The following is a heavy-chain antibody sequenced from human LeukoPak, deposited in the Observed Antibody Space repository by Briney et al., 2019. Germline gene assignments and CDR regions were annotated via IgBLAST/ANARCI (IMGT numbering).Heavy chain of an antibody. V-gene: IGHV4-34*01. D-gene: IGHD3-22*01. CDR2: INHSGST. Sequence: SETLSLTCAVYGGSFSGYYWSWIRQPPGKGLEWIGEINHSGSTNYNPSLKSRVTISVDTSKKQFSLKLSSVAAADTAVYYCVTYYFDSSGPKKNYWGQGTLVTVSS. CDR3: VTYYFDSSGPKKNY. J-gene: IGHJ4*02. CDR1: GGSFSGYY.